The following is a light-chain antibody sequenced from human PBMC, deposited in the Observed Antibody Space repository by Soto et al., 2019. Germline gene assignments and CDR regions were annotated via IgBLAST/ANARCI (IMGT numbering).Light chain of an antibody. CDR1: QSISTY. J-gene: IGKJ1*01. CDR3: QQYNNWPSWT. CDR2: DAS. V-gene: IGKV3-11*01. Sequence: EIVLTQSPATLSLSPGERAALSCRASQSISTYLAWYQQKPGQAPRLFIYDASNRATGIPARFSGSGSGTDFTLTISSLQSEDFAVYYCQQYNNWPSWTFGQGTKVDI.